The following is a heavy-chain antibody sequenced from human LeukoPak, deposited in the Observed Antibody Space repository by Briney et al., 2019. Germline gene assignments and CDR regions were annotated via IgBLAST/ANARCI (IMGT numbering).Heavy chain of an antibody. V-gene: IGHV3-30*02. CDR2: IRYDGSNK. Sequence: GGSLRPSCAASGFTFSSYGMHWVRQAPGKGLEWVAFIRYDGSNKYYADSVKGRFTISRDNSKNTLYLQMNSLRAEDTAVYYCAKDRSSSWSRFFDYWGQGTLVTVSS. CDR3: AKDRSSSWSRFFDY. CDR1: GFTFSSYG. D-gene: IGHD6-13*01. J-gene: IGHJ4*02.